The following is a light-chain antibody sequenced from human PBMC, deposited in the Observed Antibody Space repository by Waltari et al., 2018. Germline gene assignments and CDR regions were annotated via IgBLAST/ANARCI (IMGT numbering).Light chain of an antibody. CDR3: ATWDDSLNAWV. V-gene: IGLV1-47*01. J-gene: IGLJ3*02. CDR1: SSNIGANY. CDR2: RSY. Sequence: QSVLTQSPSASGTPGQRVTISCSGSSSNIGANYVYWYQQFPGTAPRLLISRSYQRPSGVPDLFSGSKSGTSAALAISGLRSEDEADYYCATWDDSLNAWVFGGGTRLTAL.